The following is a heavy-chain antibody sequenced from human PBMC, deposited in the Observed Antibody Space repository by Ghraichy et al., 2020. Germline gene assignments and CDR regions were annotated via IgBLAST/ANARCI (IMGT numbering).Heavy chain of an antibody. Sequence: GGSLRLSCAASGFTFSSYDMQWVRQAPGKGLEWVAVVSYDGSNNFYADSVKGRFTISRDNSKNTLFLQMNSLRPEDTAVYFCAKDYAAEAGTLLGIDSWGQGTLVTVSS. D-gene: IGHD6-13*01. V-gene: IGHV3-30*18. J-gene: IGHJ4*02. CDR2: VSYDGSNN. CDR1: GFTFSSYD. CDR3: AKDYAAEAGTLLGIDS.